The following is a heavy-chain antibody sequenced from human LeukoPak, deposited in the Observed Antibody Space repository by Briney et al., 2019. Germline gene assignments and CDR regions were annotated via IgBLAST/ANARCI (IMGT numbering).Heavy chain of an antibody. J-gene: IGHJ5*02. V-gene: IGHV4-30-2*01. CDR2: IYHSGST. CDR3: ARSFATPNWFDP. CDR1: GGSISSGGYS. Sequence: SETLSLTCAVSGGSISSGGYSWSWIRQPPGKGLEWIGYIYHSGSTHYNPSLKSRVTISVDRSKNQFSLKLSSVTAADTAVYYCARSFATPNWFDPWGQGTLVTVSS. D-gene: IGHD3-10*01.